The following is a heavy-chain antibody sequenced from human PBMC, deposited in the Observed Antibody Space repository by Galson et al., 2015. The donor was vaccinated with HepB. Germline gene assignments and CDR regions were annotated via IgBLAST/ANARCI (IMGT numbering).Heavy chain of an antibody. V-gene: IGHV3-23*01. CDR3: AKGASDYHCGGDCSWED. Sequence: SLRLSCAASGFTFSSYAMSWVRQAPGKGLEWVSAISGSGGSTYYADSVKGRFTISRDNSKNTLYLQMNSLRAEDTAVYYCAKGASDYHCGGDCSWEDWGQGTLVTVSS. CDR2: ISGSGGST. J-gene: IGHJ4*02. D-gene: IGHD2-21*02. CDR1: GFTFSSYA.